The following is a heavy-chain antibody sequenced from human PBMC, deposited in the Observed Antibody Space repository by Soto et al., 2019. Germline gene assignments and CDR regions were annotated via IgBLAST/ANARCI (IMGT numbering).Heavy chain of an antibody. Sequence: GESLKISCKGSGYSFTSYWIGWVRQVPGKGLGWMGIIYPGDSDTRYSPSFQGQVTISADKSISTAYLQWSSLKASDTAMYYCARLRSLDSGGSDHFVDWGQGILVNVFS. CDR3: ARLRSLDSGGSDHFVD. J-gene: IGHJ4*02. CDR1: GYSFTSYW. CDR2: IYPGDSDT. D-gene: IGHD2-15*01. V-gene: IGHV5-51*01.